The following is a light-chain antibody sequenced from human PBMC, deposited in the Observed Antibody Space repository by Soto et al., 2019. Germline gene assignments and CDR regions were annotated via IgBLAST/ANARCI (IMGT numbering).Light chain of an antibody. CDR1: SSNIGNND. V-gene: IGLV1-51*01. CDR2: DNY. Sequence: QSVLTQPPSVSAAPGQRVTISCSGSSSNIGNNDVSWYQQLPGTVPKLLIYDNYKRPSGIPARFSGSKSGTSATLGITGLQTGDEADYYCGTWDARLSGVVFGGGTKLTVL. J-gene: IGLJ2*01. CDR3: GTWDARLSGVV.